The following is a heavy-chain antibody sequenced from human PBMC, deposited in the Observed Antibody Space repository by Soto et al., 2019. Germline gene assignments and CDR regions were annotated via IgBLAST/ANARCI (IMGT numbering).Heavy chain of an antibody. CDR3: AKQFDLGGLEDY. D-gene: IGHD1-1*01. Sequence: QVQLVESGGGVVQPGTSLRLSCAASGFTFSDHGMHWVRQAPGKGLEWVAVISHDGNSKYYGDSVKGRFTVSRDNSNNMAYLQMNSLGLEDTAMYYCAKQFDLGGLEDYWGQGTLVTVSS. CDR1: GFTFSDHG. V-gene: IGHV3-30*18. J-gene: IGHJ4*02. CDR2: ISHDGNSK.